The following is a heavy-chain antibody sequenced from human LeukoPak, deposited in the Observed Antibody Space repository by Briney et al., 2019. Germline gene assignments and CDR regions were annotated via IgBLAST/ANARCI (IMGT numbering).Heavy chain of an antibody. CDR2: ISGSGGST. D-gene: IGHD3-22*01. Sequence: GGSLRLSCAASGFTFSSYAMSWVRPAPGKGLEWVSAISGSGGSTYYADSVKGRFTISRDNSKNTLYLQMNSLRAEDTAVYYCAKDTFSLDYYDSSGYYFDYWGQGTLVTVSS. CDR1: GFTFSSYA. J-gene: IGHJ4*02. V-gene: IGHV3-23*01. CDR3: AKDTFSLDYYDSSGYYFDY.